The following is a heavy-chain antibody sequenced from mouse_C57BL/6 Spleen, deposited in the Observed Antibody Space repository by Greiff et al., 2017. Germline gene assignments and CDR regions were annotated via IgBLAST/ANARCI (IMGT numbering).Heavy chain of an antibody. D-gene: IGHD2-4*01. CDR3: ARDRYDYPYWYFDV. J-gene: IGHJ1*03. CDR2: INYDGSST. CDR1: GFTFSDYY. Sequence: EVKLMESEGGLVQPGSSMKLSCTASGFTFSDYYMAWVRQVPEKGLEWVANINYDGSSTYYLDSLKSRFIISRDNAKNILYLQMSSLKSEDTATYYWARDRYDYPYWYFDVWGTGTTVTVSS. V-gene: IGHV5-16*01.